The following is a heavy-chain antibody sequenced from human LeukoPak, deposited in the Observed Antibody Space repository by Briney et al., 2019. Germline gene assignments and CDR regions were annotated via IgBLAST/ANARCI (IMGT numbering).Heavy chain of an antibody. Sequence: PSETLSLTCTVSGGSISSYYWTWIRQPPGKGLEWIGYIYYSGSSNYNPSLKSRVTISVDTSKNQFSLKLSSVTAADTAVYFCVREVVAVAGSYFDSWGQGTLVTVSS. CDR2: IYYSGSS. J-gene: IGHJ4*02. V-gene: IGHV4-59*01. D-gene: IGHD6-19*01. CDR1: GGSISSYY. CDR3: VREVVAVAGSYFDS.